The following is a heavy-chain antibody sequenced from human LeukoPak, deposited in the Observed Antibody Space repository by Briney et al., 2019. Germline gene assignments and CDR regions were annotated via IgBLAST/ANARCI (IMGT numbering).Heavy chain of an antibody. D-gene: IGHD2-2*01. V-gene: IGHV1-69*05. CDR1: GGTFSSYA. Sequence: ASVKVSCTASGGTFSSYAISWVRQAPGQGLVWMGGIIPIFGTANYAQKFQGRVTIPTDESTSTAYMELSSLRSEDTAVYYCARDSIPAAVPREYYYYYYMDVWGKGTTVTVSS. CDR2: IIPIFGTA. J-gene: IGHJ6*03. CDR3: ARDSIPAAVPREYYYYYYMDV.